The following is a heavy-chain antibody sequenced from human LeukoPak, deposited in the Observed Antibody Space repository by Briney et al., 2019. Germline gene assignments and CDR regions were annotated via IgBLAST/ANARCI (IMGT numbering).Heavy chain of an antibody. CDR2: IYSGGST. CDR3: AREGRYGDYEGY. V-gene: IGHV4-4*07. CDR1: GASLNSYY. Sequence: SETLSLTCTVSGASLNSYYWSWLRQPAGKGLEWIGRIYSGGSTNYNPSLKSRVTLSVDTSKNQFSLRLSSLTVADTAVYYCAREGRYGDYEGYWGQGTLVTVSS. J-gene: IGHJ4*02. D-gene: IGHD4-17*01.